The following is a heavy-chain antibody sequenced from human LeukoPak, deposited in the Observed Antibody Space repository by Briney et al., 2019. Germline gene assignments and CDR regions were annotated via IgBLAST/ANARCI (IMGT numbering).Heavy chain of an antibody. J-gene: IGHJ4*02. V-gene: IGHV3-21*01. CDR2: ISSSSSYI. Sequence: GGSLRLSCAASGFTFSSHSMNWVRQAPGKGLEWVSSISSSSSYIYYADSVKGRFTISRDNAKNSLYLQMNSLRAEDTAVYYCARFLQLWSPYFDYWGQGTLVTVSS. CDR1: GFTFSSHS. CDR3: ARFLQLWSPYFDY. D-gene: IGHD5-18*01.